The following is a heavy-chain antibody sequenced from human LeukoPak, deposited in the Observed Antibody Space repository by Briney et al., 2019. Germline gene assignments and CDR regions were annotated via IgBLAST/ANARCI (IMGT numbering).Heavy chain of an antibody. Sequence: SETLSLTRAVYVGSFSGYYWSWVRQPPGKGLEWRGEINHSGSTNYKPSLRSRVTTSVDTSKDQFSLKMSTVTAADSAVYYCASGREITMVRGGLKYYFDYWGQGTLIPVSS. J-gene: IGHJ4*02. CDR3: ASGREITMVRGGLKYYFDY. CDR2: INHSGST. V-gene: IGHV4-34*01. D-gene: IGHD3-10*01. CDR1: VGSFSGYY.